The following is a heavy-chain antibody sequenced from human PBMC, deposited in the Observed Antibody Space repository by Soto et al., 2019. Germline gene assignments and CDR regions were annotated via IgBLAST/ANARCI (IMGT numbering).Heavy chain of an antibody. CDR1: GFTFSNYG. CDR3: AKDWAAAAGTWLDDY. V-gene: IGHV3-30*02. J-gene: IGHJ4*02. Sequence: GGSLRLSCVASGFTFSNYGMHWVRQAPGKGLEWVAGIDYNEINQYYADSVKGRFTISRDNSKNTLYLQMNSLRAEDTAVYYCAKDWAAAAGTWLDDYWGQGTLVTVSS. D-gene: IGHD6-13*01. CDR2: IDYNEINQ.